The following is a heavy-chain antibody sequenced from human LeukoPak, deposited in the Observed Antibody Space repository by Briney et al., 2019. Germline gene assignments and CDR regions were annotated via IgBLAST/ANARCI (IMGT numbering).Heavy chain of an antibody. CDR3: AKGVAPYYFDY. D-gene: IGHD2-15*01. CDR2: ISEDGGST. V-gene: IGHV3-43*02. Sequence: GGSLRLSCAASGFTFDNYAMHWVRQAPGKGLEWVSLISEDGGSTYYADSVKGRFTISRDNSKNSLYLQMNSLRTEDIALYYCAKGVAPYYFDYWGQGTLVTVSS. CDR1: GFTFDNYA. J-gene: IGHJ4*02.